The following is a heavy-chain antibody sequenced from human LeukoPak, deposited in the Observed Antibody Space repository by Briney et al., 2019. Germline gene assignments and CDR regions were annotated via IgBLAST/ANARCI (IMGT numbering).Heavy chain of an antibody. CDR1: GGSFSGYY. D-gene: IGHD5-18*01. J-gene: IGHJ4*02. Sequence: SETLSLTCAVYGGSFSGYYWSWIRQPPGKGLEWIGEINHSGSTNYNPSLKSRVTISVDTSKNQFSLKLSSVTAADTAVYYCARESRYSYGFWGQGILVTVSS. V-gene: IGHV4-34*01. CDR2: INHSGST. CDR3: ARESRYSYGF.